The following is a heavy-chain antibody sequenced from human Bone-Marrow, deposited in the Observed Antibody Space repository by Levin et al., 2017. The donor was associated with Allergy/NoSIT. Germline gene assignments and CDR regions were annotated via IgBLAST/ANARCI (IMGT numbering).Heavy chain of an antibody. Sequence: GGSLRLSCAASGFTFSNAWMSWVRQAPGKGLEWVGRIKSKTDGGTTDYAAPVKGRFTISRDDSKNTLYLQMNSLKTEDTAVYYCTTDRYCSSTSCPSAFDYWGQGTLVTVSS. V-gene: IGHV3-15*01. CDR1: GFTFSNAW. CDR2: IKSKTDGGTT. CDR3: TTDRYCSSTSCPSAFDY. D-gene: IGHD2-2*01. J-gene: IGHJ4*02.